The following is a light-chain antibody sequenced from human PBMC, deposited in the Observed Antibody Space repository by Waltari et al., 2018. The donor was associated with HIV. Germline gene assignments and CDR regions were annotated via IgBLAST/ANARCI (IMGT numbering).Light chain of an antibody. Sequence: QSVLTQPPSASATPGQRVVISCSGTWQDIGSSFVYWYQLLPGTTPKLLISRNDQRPSGVPDRFSGSKSGSSASLAVTDLRSEDEGDYYCSTWDNRLGTYIFGGGTKLTVL. CDR3: STWDNRLGTYI. CDR2: RND. CDR1: WQDIGSSF. J-gene: IGLJ2*01. V-gene: IGLV1-47*01.